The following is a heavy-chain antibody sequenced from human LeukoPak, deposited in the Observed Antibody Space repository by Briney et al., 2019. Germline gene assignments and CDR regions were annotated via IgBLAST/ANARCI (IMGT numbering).Heavy chain of an antibody. CDR2: ISGYNAKT. V-gene: IGHV1-18*01. Sequence: ASVKVSCKASGNSFTNFGINWERQAPGQGLEWMGWISGYNAKTNYAQEFQGRVTMTTDTATSTAYMELRSLRSDDTAVYYCARGGKVTMVRGVIVPSRDAFDIWGQGTMVTVSS. CDR3: ARGGKVTMVRGVIVPSRDAFDI. CDR1: GNSFTNFG. D-gene: IGHD3-10*01. J-gene: IGHJ3*02.